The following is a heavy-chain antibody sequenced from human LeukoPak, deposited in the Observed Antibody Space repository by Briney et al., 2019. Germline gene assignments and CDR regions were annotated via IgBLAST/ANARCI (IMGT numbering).Heavy chain of an antibody. Sequence: SETLSLTCAVYGGSFSGYYWSWIRQPPGKGLEWIGEINHSGSTNYNSSLKSRVTISVDTSKNQFSLKLSSVTAADTAVYYCARTRRGPPLQLWLPPYDYWGQGTLVTVSS. CDR3: ARTRRGPPLQLWLPPYDY. J-gene: IGHJ4*02. CDR2: INHSGST. D-gene: IGHD5-18*01. CDR1: GGSFSGYY. V-gene: IGHV4-34*01.